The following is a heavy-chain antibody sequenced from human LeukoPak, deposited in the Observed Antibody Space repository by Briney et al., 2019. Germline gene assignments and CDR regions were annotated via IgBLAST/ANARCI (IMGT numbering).Heavy chain of an antibody. V-gene: IGHV4-59*01. CDR2: IYYSGST. J-gene: IGHJ3*02. Sequence: PSETLSLTCTVSGGCISTYAWSCMRQPPGKGLEWIGYIYYSGSTNYNPSLKNRVTISVDTSKSQVSLRLSSVTAAETAVYYCARDYSDNRGDAFDIWGQGTMVTVSS. CDR3: ARDYSDNRGDAFDI. D-gene: IGHD3-22*01. CDR1: GGCISTYA.